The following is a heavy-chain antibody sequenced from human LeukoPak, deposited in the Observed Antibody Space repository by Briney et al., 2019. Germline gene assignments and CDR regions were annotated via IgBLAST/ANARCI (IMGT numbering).Heavy chain of an antibody. CDR2: IYYSGST. V-gene: IGHV4-59*01. CDR3: AREKSTSAFDI. J-gene: IGHJ3*02. CDR1: GGSISSYY. Sequence: SETLSLTCTVSGGSISSYYWSWIRQPPGKGLEWIGYIYYSGSTNYNPSLKSRVTTSVDTSKNQFSLKLSSVTAADTAVYYCAREKSTSAFDIWGQGTMVTVSS.